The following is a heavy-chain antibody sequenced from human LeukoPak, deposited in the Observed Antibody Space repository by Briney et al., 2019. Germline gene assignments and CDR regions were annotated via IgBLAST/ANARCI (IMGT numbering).Heavy chain of an antibody. CDR2: IIPIFGTA. CDR1: GYTFTSYG. Sequence: SVKVSCKASGYTFTSYGISWVRQAPGQGLEWMGGIIPIFGTAYYAQKFQGRVTITADESTSTAYMELSSLRSEDTAVYYCARGPMVRGVIRTTWFDPWGQGTLVTVSS. V-gene: IGHV1-69*13. D-gene: IGHD3-10*01. CDR3: ARGPMVRGVIRTTWFDP. J-gene: IGHJ5*02.